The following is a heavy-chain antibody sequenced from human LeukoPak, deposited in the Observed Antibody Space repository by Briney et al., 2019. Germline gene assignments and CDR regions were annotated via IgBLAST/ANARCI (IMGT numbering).Heavy chain of an antibody. CDR1: GLTFNTYW. CDR2: IKKDGSET. V-gene: IGHV3-7*01. D-gene: IGHD6-13*01. Sequence: GGSLRLSCAASGLTFNTYWMNWVRQAPGKGPEWVANIKKDGSETKYVESVKGRFTISRDNAKNSLYLQMNSLRAEDTAVYYCARVPQSSWTNWFDPWGQGTLVTVSS. J-gene: IGHJ5*02. CDR3: ARVPQSSWTNWFDP.